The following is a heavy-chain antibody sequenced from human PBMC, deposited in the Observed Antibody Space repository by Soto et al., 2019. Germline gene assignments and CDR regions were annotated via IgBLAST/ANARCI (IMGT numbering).Heavy chain of an antibody. V-gene: IGHV3-23*01. D-gene: IGHD1-20*01. Sequence: GGSLRLSCAASGFTFSSYGMNWVRQPPGKGVEWVSAISGSGGSTYYADSGKGRFTISRDNSKNTLYLQMNSLRAEDTAVYYCAKDNPPYKRLDYWGQGTLVTVSS. CDR2: ISGSGGST. J-gene: IGHJ4*02. CDR1: GFTFSSYG. CDR3: AKDNPPYKRLDY.